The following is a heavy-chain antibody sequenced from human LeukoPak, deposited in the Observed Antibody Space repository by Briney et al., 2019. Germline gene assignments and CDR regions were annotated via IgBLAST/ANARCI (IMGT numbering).Heavy chain of an antibody. CDR3: PRERYYYDSSGSYYFDY. CDR1: GFTFSSYA. Sequence: PGGSLRLSCAASGFTFSSYAMHWVRQAPGKGLEWVAVISYDGSNKYYADSVKGRSTISRDNSKNTLYLQMNSLRAEDTAVYYCPRERYYYDSSGSYYFDYWGQGTLVTVSS. CDR2: ISYDGSNK. V-gene: IGHV3-30-3*01. J-gene: IGHJ4*02. D-gene: IGHD3-22*01.